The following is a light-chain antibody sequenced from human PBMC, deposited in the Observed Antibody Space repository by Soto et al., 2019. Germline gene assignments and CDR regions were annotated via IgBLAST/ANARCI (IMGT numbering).Light chain of an antibody. V-gene: IGLV1-40*01. Sequence: QSVLTQPPSVPGAPGQRVTISCTGSSSNIGAGYGVHWYQQLPGTAPKLLIYGNNNRPSGVPDRFSGSKSGTSASLAITGLQAEDEADYYCQSYDSSLRGVFGGGTKVTVL. CDR2: GNN. CDR1: SSNIGAGYG. CDR3: QSYDSSLRGV. J-gene: IGLJ3*02.